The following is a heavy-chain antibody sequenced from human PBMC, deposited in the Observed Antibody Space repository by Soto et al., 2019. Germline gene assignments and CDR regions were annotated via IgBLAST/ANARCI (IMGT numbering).Heavy chain of an antibody. Sequence: GGSLRLSCAASGFTFKNYAMTWVRQAPGKGLERVSLIYGSGGSTDYADSVKGRFTISRDNSKNMLYVQMNSLRDEDTAVYYCARKDVAFDYWGQGIPVTVSS. CDR3: ARKDVAFDY. D-gene: IGHD5-12*01. V-gene: IGHV3-23*01. CDR2: IYGSGGST. CDR1: GFTFKNYA. J-gene: IGHJ4*02.